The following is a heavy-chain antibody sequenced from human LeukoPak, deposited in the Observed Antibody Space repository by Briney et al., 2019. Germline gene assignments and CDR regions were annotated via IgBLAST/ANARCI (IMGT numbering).Heavy chain of an antibody. D-gene: IGHD6-19*01. CDR3: ARGFSGWSH. CDR1: GYTFSNYW. CDR2: IKQDGNEK. J-gene: IGHJ4*02. Sequence: GGSLRLSCAASGYTFSNYWMTRVRQAPGKGLEWVANIKQDGNEKYYVDSVKGRFTISRDNAKNSLYLQMNSLRAEDTAVYYCARGFSGWSHWGQGTLVTVSS. V-gene: IGHV3-7*03.